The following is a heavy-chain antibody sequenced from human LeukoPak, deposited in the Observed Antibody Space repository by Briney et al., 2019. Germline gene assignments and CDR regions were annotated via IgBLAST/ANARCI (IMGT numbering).Heavy chain of an antibody. CDR2: ISYDGSNK. D-gene: IGHD3-10*01. V-gene: IGHV3-30-3*01. J-gene: IGHJ3*02. CDR1: GFTFSSYA. Sequence: PGGSLRLSCAASGFTFSSYAMHWVRQAPGKGLEWVAVISYDGSNKYYADSVKGRFTISRDNSKNTLYPQMNSLRAEDTAVYNCARERFGELLGPDAFDIWGQGTMVTVSS. CDR3: ARERFGELLGPDAFDI.